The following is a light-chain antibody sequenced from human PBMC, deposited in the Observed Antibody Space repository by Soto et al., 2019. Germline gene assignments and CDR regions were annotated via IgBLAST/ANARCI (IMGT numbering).Light chain of an antibody. CDR2: GAS. V-gene: IGKV3-15*01. Sequence: EIVMTQSPATLSVSVGERATLSCRASQSVSSNLAWYQQKPGQAPRLLIYGASTRATGIPARFSGSGSGTAFTLTTISLQSEDFAVYYCQQYNNCPPTFGQGTKLEIK. CDR3: QQYNNCPPT. J-gene: IGKJ2*01. CDR1: QSVSSN.